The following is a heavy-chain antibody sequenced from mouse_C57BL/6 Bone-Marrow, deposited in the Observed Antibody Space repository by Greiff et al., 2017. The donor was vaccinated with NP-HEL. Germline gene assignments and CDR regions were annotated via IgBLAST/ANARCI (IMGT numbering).Heavy chain of an antibody. Sequence: QQSCKASGYTFPSSWMHWVKQRPGRGLEWIGRIDPNSGGTKYNEKFKSKATLTVDKPSSTAYMQLSSLTSEDSAVYYCARGGRGFAYWGQGTLVTVSA. CDR2: IDPNSGGT. J-gene: IGHJ3*01. CDR3: ARGGRGFAY. CDR1: GYTFPSSW. V-gene: IGHV1-72*01. D-gene: IGHD3-3*01.